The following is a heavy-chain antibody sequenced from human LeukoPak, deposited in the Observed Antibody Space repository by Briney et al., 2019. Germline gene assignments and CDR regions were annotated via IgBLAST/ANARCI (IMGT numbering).Heavy chain of an antibody. CDR3: ASTDTAMGPDAFDI. J-gene: IGHJ3*02. Sequence: PSETLSLTCTVSGGSISSSSYYWGWIRQPPGKGLEWNGSIYYSGSTYYNPSLKSRVTISVDTSKNQFSLKLSSVTAADTAVYYCASTDTAMGPDAFDIWGQGTMVTVSS. CDR1: GGSISSSSYY. CDR2: IYYSGST. V-gene: IGHV4-39*01. D-gene: IGHD5-18*01.